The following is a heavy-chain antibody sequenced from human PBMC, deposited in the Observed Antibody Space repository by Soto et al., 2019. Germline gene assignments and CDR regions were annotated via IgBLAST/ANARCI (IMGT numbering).Heavy chain of an antibody. CDR1: GFTFSNYG. CDR2: ISYHGSDK. V-gene: IGHV3-30*18. Sequence: QVQLVESGGGVVQPGRSLRLSCAASGFTFSNYGMHWVRQAPGKGLEWVAVISYHGSDKYYADSVKGQFTISRDNSKNTLYLQLDSLRAEYTAVYYCAKDHLTTTVTTVGYWGQGTLVTVSS. D-gene: IGHD4-17*01. CDR3: AKDHLTTTVTTVGY. J-gene: IGHJ4*02.